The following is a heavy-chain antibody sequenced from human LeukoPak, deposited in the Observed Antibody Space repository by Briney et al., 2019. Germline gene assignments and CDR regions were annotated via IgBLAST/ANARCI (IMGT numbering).Heavy chain of an antibody. CDR2: IYYSGST. V-gene: IGHV4-39*07. Sequence: SETLSLTCTVSGGSISSSSYYWGWIRQPPGKGLEWIGTIYYSGSTYYNPSLKSRVTISVDTSKNQFSLKLSSETAADTAVYYCARYPSPGSRDGYNYSFDYWGQGTLVTVSS. CDR3: ARYPSPGSRDGYNYSFDY. J-gene: IGHJ4*02. CDR1: GGSISSSSYY. D-gene: IGHD5-24*01.